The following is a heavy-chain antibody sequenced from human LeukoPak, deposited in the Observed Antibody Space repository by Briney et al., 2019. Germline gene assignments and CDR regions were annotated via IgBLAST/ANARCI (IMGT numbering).Heavy chain of an antibody. D-gene: IGHD5-18*01. Sequence: SETLSLTCTVSGDSIISSRYYWGWLRQPPGKGLEWIGSIYYTGSTYYNPSLKSRVTISGDTSKNQFSLRLSSVTAADTAVYSCARHKDAAMVTTFDFWGQGTLVTVSS. CDR1: GDSIISSRYY. CDR3: ARHKDAAMVTTFDF. J-gene: IGHJ4*02. CDR2: IYYTGST. V-gene: IGHV4-39*01.